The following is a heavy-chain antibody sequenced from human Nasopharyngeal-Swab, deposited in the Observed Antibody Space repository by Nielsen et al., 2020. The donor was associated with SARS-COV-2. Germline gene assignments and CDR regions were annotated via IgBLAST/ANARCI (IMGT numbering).Heavy chain of an antibody. J-gene: IGHJ2*01. CDR1: GYTFTGYY. V-gene: IGHV1-2*06. CDR2: INPNSGGT. Sequence: ASVKVSCKASGYTFTGYYMHWVRQAPGQGLEWMGRINPNSGGTNYAQKFQGRVTMTRDTSISTAYMELSRLRSDDTAVYYCAGTSFLRAYWYFDLWGRGTLVTVSS. D-gene: IGHD3-16*01. CDR3: AGTSFLRAYWYFDL.